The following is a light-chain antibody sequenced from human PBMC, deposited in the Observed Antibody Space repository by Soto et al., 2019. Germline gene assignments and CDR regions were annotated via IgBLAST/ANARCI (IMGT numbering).Light chain of an antibody. CDR1: QSIGSW. CDR3: QQYHTYWT. V-gene: IGKV1-5*01. CDR2: DAS. J-gene: IGKJ1*01. Sequence: DIQMTQSPSTLSASVGDRVTITCRASQSIGSWLAWFQQKPGKGPKLLIFDASSLQTGVPSRFSGSASGTEFTLTISSLQPDDFATYYCQQYHTYWTFGQGTKVEIK.